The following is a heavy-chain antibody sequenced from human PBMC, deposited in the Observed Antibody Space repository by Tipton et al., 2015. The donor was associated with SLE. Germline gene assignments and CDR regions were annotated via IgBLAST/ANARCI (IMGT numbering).Heavy chain of an antibody. D-gene: IGHD5-24*01. J-gene: IGHJ6*03. CDR3: ARLCGNGYSRNYFYYYYMDV. Sequence: QLVQSGAEVKKPGESLRISCEGSGYNFTSYWISWVRQMPGKGLEWMGRIDPSDSYTNYSPSFQGHVTISADKSISTAYLQWSSLKASDTAIYYCARLCGNGYSRNYFYYYYMDVWGKGTTVTVSS. CDR2: IDPSDSYT. CDR1: GYNFTSYW. V-gene: IGHV5-10-1*01.